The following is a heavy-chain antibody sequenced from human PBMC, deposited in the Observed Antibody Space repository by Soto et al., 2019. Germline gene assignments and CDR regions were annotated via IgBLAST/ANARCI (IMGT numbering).Heavy chain of an antibody. J-gene: IGHJ4*02. CDR2: IYSGGST. CDR1: GFTVSSNY. D-gene: IGHD3-3*01. V-gene: IGHV3-53*04. CDR3: ARVGYDFWSGYPYYFDY. Sequence: ESGGGLVQPGGSLRLSCAASGFTVSSNYMSWVRQAPGKGLEWVSVIYSGGSTYYADSVKGRFTISRHNSKNTLYLQMNSLRAEDTAVYYCARVGYDFWSGYPYYFDYWGQGTLVTVSS.